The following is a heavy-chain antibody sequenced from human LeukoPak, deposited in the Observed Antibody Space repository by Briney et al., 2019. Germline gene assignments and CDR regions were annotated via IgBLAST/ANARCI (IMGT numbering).Heavy chain of an antibody. Sequence: ASVKVSCKASGYTLTELSMHWVRQAPGKGLEWMGGFDPEDGETIYAQKFQGRVTMTEDTSTDTAYMELSSLRSEDTAVYYCATASRAPWNWFDPWGQGTLVTVSS. V-gene: IGHV1-24*01. CDR1: GYTLTELS. J-gene: IGHJ5*02. CDR2: FDPEDGET. CDR3: ATASRAPWNWFDP.